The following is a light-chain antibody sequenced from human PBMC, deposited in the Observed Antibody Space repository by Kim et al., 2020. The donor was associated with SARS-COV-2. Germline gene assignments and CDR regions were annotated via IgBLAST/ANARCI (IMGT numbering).Light chain of an antibody. CDR2: GKN. CDR1: SLRSYY. V-gene: IGLV3-19*01. CDR3: NSRDSNDNVV. Sequence: SSELTQDPAVSVALGQTVRITCQGDSLRSYYATWYQQKPAQAPILVIYGKNNRPSGIPDRFSGSSSGNTASLTITGTQAGDEADYYCNSRDSNDNVVFGGGTQLTVL. J-gene: IGLJ2*01.